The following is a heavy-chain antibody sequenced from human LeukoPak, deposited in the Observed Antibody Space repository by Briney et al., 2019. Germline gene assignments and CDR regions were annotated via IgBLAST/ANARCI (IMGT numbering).Heavy chain of an antibody. Sequence: GGSLRLSCAASGFTFSSYWMHWVRQAPGKGLVWVSRINSDGSSTSYADSVKGRFTISRDNAKNTLYLQMNSLRAEDTAVYYCAKLRGGGDYDAFDIWGQGTMVTVSS. J-gene: IGHJ3*02. CDR2: INSDGSST. D-gene: IGHD2-21*01. CDR3: AKLRGGGDYDAFDI. CDR1: GFTFSSYW. V-gene: IGHV3-74*01.